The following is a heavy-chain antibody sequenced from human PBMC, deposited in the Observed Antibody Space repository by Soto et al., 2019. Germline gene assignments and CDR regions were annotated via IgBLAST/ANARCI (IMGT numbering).Heavy chain of an antibody. CDR1: GGSISSSSYY. CDR3: ARQGYGDAFDI. D-gene: IGHD6-13*01. J-gene: IGHJ3*02. V-gene: IGHV4-39*01. CDR2: IYYSGST. Sequence: QLQLQESGPGLVKPSETLSLTCTVSGGSISSSSYYWGWIRQPPGKGLEWIGSIYYSGSTYYNPSLKSRVTISVDTSKNQFSLKLSSVTAADTAVYYCARQGYGDAFDIWGQGTMVTVSS.